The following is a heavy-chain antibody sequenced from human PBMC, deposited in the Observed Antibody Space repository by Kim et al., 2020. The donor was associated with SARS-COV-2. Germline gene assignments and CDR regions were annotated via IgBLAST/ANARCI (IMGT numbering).Heavy chain of an antibody. CDR1: GYTFTGYY. D-gene: IGHD3-22*01. CDR2: INPNSGGT. CDR3: AREGYPSITMIVVPGNWFDP. V-gene: IGHV1-2*02. J-gene: IGHJ5*02. Sequence: ASVKVSCKASGYTFTGYYMHWVRQAPGQGLEWMGWINPNSGGTNYAQKFQGRVTMTRDTSISTAYMELSRLRSDDTAVYYCAREGYPSITMIVVPGNWFDPWGQGTLVTVSS.